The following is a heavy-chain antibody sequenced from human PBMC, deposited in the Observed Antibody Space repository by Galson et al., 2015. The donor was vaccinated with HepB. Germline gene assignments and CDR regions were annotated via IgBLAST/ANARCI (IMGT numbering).Heavy chain of an antibody. Sequence: SLRLSCAASGFTFSSYAMHWVHQAPGKGLEWVSAISGSDGSTYYADSVKGRFTISRDNSKNTLYLQMNSLRAEDTAVYYCARDRYGSGDFDYWGQGTLVTVSS. CDR1: GFTFSSYA. CDR2: ISGSDGST. CDR3: ARDRYGSGDFDY. J-gene: IGHJ4*02. D-gene: IGHD2-15*01. V-gene: IGHV3-23*01.